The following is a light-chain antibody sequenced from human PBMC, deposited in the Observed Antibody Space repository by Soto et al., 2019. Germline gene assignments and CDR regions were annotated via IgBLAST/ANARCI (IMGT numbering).Light chain of an antibody. J-gene: IGKJ2*01. CDR2: DSS. CDR1: QDIGNY. Sequence: DIQMTPSPSSLSASVGDRVTINCQASQDIGNYLNWYQQKPGKAPRLLIYDSSNLETGVPTRFIGRRSGTDFTFTTSNLQPEDSPTDWSQQYDSPPLNFGRGTKLETK. CDR3: QQYDSPPLN. V-gene: IGKV1-33*01.